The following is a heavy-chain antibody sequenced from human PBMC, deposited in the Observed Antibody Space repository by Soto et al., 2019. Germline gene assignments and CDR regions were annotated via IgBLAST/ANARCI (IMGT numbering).Heavy chain of an antibody. Sequence: QVQLVQSGAEVRKPGSSVKVSCKAPGGTFSTYIISWVRQAPGQGLEWMGRIIPIPDITNYAQKFQGRVTVTADRSNSTAYMELTSLKSEGTAVYYCARDRITTRGDAFDLWGQGTMVTVSS. J-gene: IGHJ3*01. D-gene: IGHD3-3*01. CDR2: IIPIPDIT. CDR1: GGTFSTYI. V-gene: IGHV1-69*08. CDR3: ARDRITTRGDAFDL.